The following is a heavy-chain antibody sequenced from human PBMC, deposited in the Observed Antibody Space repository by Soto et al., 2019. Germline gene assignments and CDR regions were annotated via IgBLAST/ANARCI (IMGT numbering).Heavy chain of an antibody. CDR2: IYHSGST. D-gene: IGHD6-19*01. Sequence: QVQLQESGPGLVKPSGTLSLTCAVSSGSISSSNWWSWVRQPPGKGLEWIGEIYHSGSTNYKPSLKSRVHISVDKSNIQFSLKLSSVTAADTAVYYCARGIAVAGTLFGWFDPWGQGTLVTVSS. J-gene: IGHJ5*02. CDR1: SGSISSSNW. CDR3: ARGIAVAGTLFGWFDP. V-gene: IGHV4-4*02.